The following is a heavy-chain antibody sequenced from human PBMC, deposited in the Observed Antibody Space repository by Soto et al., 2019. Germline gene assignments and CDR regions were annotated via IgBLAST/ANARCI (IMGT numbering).Heavy chain of an antibody. CDR3: ARGARRVGPNYYGMDV. Sequence: PGGSPRLSCAASGFTFSSYAMHWVRQAPGKGLEWVAVISYDGSNKYYADSVKGRFTISRDNSKNTLYLQMNSLRAEDTAVYYCARGARRVGPNYYGMDVWGQGTTVTVSS. J-gene: IGHJ6*02. D-gene: IGHD6-6*01. V-gene: IGHV3-30-3*01. CDR2: ISYDGSNK. CDR1: GFTFSSYA.